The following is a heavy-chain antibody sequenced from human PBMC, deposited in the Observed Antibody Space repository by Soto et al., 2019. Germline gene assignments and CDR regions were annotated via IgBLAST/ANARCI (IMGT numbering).Heavy chain of an antibody. CDR1: GFTFSSYS. CDR2: ISSSSRTI. V-gene: IGHV3-48*01. D-gene: IGHD3-22*01. J-gene: IGHJ5*02. CDR3: ARDRFDYYDSSGYWRFDP. Sequence: EVQLVESGGGLVQPGGSLRLSCAASGFTFSSYSMNWVRQAPGKGLEWVSYISSSSRTIYYADSVKGRFTISRDNAKNSLYLQMNSLRAEDTAVSYCARDRFDYYDSSGYWRFDPWGQGTLVTVSS.